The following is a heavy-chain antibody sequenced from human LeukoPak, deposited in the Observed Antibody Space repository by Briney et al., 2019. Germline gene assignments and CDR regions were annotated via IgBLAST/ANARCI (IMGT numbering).Heavy chain of an antibody. CDR1: GFTFSSYA. D-gene: IGHD4-17*01. CDR2: ISWNSGSI. CDR3: AKDSGGMTTVTLFDY. V-gene: IGHV3-9*01. J-gene: IGHJ4*02. Sequence: GGSLRLSCAASGFTFSSYAMSWVRQAPGKGLEWVSGISWNSGSIGYADSVKGRFTISRDNAKNSLYLQMNSLRAEDTALYYCAKDSGGMTTVTLFDYWGQGTLVTVSS.